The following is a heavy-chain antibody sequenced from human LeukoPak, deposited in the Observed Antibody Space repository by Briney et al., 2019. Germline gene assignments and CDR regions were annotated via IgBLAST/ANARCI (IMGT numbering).Heavy chain of an antibody. CDR2: IIPIFGTA. CDR3: ARVRDGYNSGFYYFDY. Sequence: SVRVSCKASGGTFSSYAISWVRQAPGQGLEWMGRIIPIFGTANYAQKFQGRVTITTDESTSTAYMELSSLRSEDTAVYYCARVRDGYNSGFYYFDYWGQGTLVTVSS. CDR1: GGTFSSYA. V-gene: IGHV1-69*05. J-gene: IGHJ4*02. D-gene: IGHD5-24*01.